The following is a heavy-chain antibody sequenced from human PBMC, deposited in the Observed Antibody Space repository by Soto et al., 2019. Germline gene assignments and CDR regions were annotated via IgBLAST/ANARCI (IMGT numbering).Heavy chain of an antibody. D-gene: IGHD2-15*01. Sequence: SETLSLTCTVSGGSIGSYYWSWIRQPPGKGLEWIGYIYYSGSTNYNPSLKSRVTISVDTSKNQFSLKLSSVTAADTAVYYCARARQYCSGGSCYGPDFDYWGQGTLVTVSS. J-gene: IGHJ4*02. CDR1: GGSIGSYY. V-gene: IGHV4-59*08. CDR3: ARARQYCSGGSCYGPDFDY. CDR2: IYYSGST.